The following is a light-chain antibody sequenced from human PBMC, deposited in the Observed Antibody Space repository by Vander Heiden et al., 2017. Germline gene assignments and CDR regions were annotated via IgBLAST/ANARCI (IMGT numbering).Light chain of an antibody. CDR2: RAS. CDR1: QSFGGW. CDR3: QHHHA. V-gene: IGKV1-5*03. J-gene: IGKJ1*01. Sequence: DIQVTQSPSTLSASVGDRGAMPCLASQSFGGWMAWYQHNPGRAPKLLIYRASTLETGVPSRFSGGVSGTEFTLTISSLQPDDIATYYSQHHHAFGPGT.